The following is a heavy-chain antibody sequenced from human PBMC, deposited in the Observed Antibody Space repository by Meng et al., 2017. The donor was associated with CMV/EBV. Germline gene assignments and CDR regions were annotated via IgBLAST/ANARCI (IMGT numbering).Heavy chain of an antibody. V-gene: IGHV3-23*01. Sequence: SGFTFNSNSMIWVRQAPGKGLEWVSTIVSTGVSTYYADSVKGRFTISRDNSKNTLYLQMTSLRAEDTAVYYCAKPRGSGLKYFLDFWGQGTLVTVSS. CDR1: GFTFNSNS. D-gene: IGHD6-19*01. CDR2: IVSTGVST. CDR3: AKPRGSGLKYFLDF. J-gene: IGHJ4*02.